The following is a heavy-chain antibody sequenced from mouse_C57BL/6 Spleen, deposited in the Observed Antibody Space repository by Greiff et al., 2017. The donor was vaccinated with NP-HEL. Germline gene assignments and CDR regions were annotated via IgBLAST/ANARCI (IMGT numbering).Heavy chain of an antibody. Sequence: QVQLQQPGAELVKPGASVKLSCKASGYTFTSYWMQWVKQRPGQGLEWIGEIDPSDRYTNYNQKFKGKATLTVDTSSSTAYMQLSSLTSEDSAVYYCARKGVVYFDYWGQGTTLTVSS. D-gene: IGHD1-1*02. J-gene: IGHJ2*01. CDR2: IDPSDRYT. CDR3: ARKGVVYFDY. V-gene: IGHV1-50*01. CDR1: GYTFTSYW.